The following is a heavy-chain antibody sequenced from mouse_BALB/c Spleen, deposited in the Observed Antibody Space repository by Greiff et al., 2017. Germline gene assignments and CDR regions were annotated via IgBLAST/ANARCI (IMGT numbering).Heavy chain of an antibody. D-gene: IGHD1-1*01. CDR3: ARHDDYYGTYFDY. V-gene: IGHV5-12-2*01. CDR2: ISNGGGST. CDR1: GFTFSSYT. J-gene: IGHJ2*01. Sequence: EVMLVESGGGLVQPGGSLTLSCAASGFTFSSYTMSWVRQTPEKRLEWVAYISNGGGSTYYPDTVKGRFTISRDNAKNTLYLQMSSLKSEDTAMYYCARHDDYYGTYFDYWGQGTTLTVSS.